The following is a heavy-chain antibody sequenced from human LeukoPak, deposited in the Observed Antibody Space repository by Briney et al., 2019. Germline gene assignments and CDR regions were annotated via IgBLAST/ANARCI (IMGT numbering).Heavy chain of an antibody. V-gene: IGHV3-33*01. D-gene: IGHD4-17*01. CDR3: ARDVRDDYSDGIDY. CDR1: GFTFSSYG. Sequence: PGGSLRLSCAASGFTFSSYGMHWVRQAPGKGLEWVAVIWYDGSKSYADSVKGRFTISRDNSKNTLYLQMNSLRAEDTAVYYCARDVRDDYSDGIDYWGQGTLVTVSS. J-gene: IGHJ4*02. CDR2: IWYDGSK.